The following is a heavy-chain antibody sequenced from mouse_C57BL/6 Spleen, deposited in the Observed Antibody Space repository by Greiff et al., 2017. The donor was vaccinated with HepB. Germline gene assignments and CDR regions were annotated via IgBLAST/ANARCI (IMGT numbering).Heavy chain of an antibody. CDR2: IDPEDGDT. Sequence: EVQLQQSGAELVRPGASVKLSCTASGFNIKDSYMHWVKQRPEQGLEWIGRIDPEDGDTEYAPKFQGKATMTADTSSNTTDLQLSSLTSEDAAVYNCTTGYYDAMDYWGQGTSVTVSA. J-gene: IGHJ4*01. V-gene: IGHV14-1*01. CDR3: TTGYYDAMDY. CDR1: GFNIKDSY. D-gene: IGHD2-2*01.